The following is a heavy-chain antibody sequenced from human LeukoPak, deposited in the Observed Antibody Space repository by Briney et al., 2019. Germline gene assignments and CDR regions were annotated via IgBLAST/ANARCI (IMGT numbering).Heavy chain of an antibody. J-gene: IGHJ4*02. D-gene: IGHD6-19*01. V-gene: IGHV5-51*01. Sequence: GESLKISCQGSGYSFTNYWIAWVRQMPGKGLEWMGVIYPGDSDSIYSPSFQGQVTLSGDKSISTAYLQWSSLKASDTAIYYCARQAVYTSAFDFWGQGTLVTVSS. CDR2: IYPGDSDS. CDR3: ARQAVYTSAFDF. CDR1: GYSFTNYW.